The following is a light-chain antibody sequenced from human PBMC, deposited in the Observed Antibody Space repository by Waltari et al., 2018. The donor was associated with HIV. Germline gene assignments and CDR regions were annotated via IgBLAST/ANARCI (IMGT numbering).Light chain of an antibody. Sequence: EIVLTQSPGTLSLSPGERATLSCRASQRFSRGYLAWYQQKPGQAPRLLIYDASSRATGSPDRCGGSGSGTDFILTISRLEPEDFAVYYCQQYGSLYTFGQGTKLEIK. CDR2: DAS. CDR1: QRFSRGY. J-gene: IGKJ2*01. CDR3: QQYGSLYT. V-gene: IGKV3-20*01.